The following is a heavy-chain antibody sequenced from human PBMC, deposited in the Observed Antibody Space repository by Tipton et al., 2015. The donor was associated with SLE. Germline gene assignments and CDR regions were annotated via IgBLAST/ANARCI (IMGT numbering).Heavy chain of an antibody. CDR3: AGSSSVRTLLWPTFAY. CDR2: FYHRGTT. V-gene: IGHV4-38-2*01. CDR1: GHSISSGFY. J-gene: IGHJ4*02. D-gene: IGHD2/OR15-2a*01. Sequence: TLSLTCSVSGHSISSGFYWGWIRQSPGKGLEWIGNFYHRGTTYYNPSLKSRVTISADTSKNHLSLKLTSVPAADTAVYFCAGSSSVRTLLWPTFAYWGQGTLVTVSS.